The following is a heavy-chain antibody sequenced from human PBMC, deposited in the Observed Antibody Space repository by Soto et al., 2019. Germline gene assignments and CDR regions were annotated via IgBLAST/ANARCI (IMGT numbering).Heavy chain of an antibody. J-gene: IGHJ4*02. V-gene: IGHV3-33*01. CDR1: GFTFSNYG. Sequence: QVQLVESGGGVVQPGRSLRLSCAASGFTFSNYGMHWVRQAPGKGLEWVAVIWYDGSNKYYADSVKGRFTISRDNSKNTLYLQMNSLRAEDTAVYYCARVYSSLYSDYWGQGTLVTVSS. CDR3: ARVYSSLYSDY. D-gene: IGHD6-13*01. CDR2: IWYDGSNK.